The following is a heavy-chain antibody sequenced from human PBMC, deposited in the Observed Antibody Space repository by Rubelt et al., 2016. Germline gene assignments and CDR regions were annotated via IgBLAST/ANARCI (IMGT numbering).Heavy chain of an antibody. CDR3: ARDVGRSGYASCSDY. D-gene: IGHD5-12*01. Sequence: QVQLQESGPGLVKPSETLSLTCTVSGYSISSGYYWGWIRQPPGKGLEWIGTISHSGGTFYSPSLKRRVTISADTSKNQFSLKLSSVTAADTAVYYCARDVGRSGYASCSDYWGRGTLVTVSS. J-gene: IGHJ4*02. V-gene: IGHV4-38-2*02. CDR2: ISHSGGT. CDR1: GYSISSGYY.